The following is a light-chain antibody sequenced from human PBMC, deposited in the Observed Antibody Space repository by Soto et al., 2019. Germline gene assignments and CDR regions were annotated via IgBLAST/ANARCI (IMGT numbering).Light chain of an antibody. J-gene: IGLJ2*01. CDR3: SSYTRVSILI. V-gene: IGLV2-14*01. Sequence: QSVLTQPASVSGSPGQSITISCTGTSRDVGGYNYVSWYQQHPGKAPKLMISEVNNRPSGVSDRFSGSKSGSTASLTISGLQAEDEADYFCSSYTRVSILIFGGGTKLTVL. CDR2: EVN. CDR1: SRDVGGYNY.